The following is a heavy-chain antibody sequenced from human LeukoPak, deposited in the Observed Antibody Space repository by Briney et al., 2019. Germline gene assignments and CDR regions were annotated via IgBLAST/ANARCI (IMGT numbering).Heavy chain of an antibody. V-gene: IGHV4-34*01. CDR3: ARAHYYGSGSYIYYYYGMDV. CDR2: INHSGST. D-gene: IGHD3-10*01. J-gene: IGHJ6*02. Sequence: SETLSLTCAVYVGSFSGYYWSWIRQPPGKGLEWIGEINHSGSTNYNSSLKSRVTISVDTSKNQFSLKLSSVTAADTAVYYCARAHYYGSGSYIYYYYGMDVWGQGTTVTVSS. CDR1: VGSFSGYY.